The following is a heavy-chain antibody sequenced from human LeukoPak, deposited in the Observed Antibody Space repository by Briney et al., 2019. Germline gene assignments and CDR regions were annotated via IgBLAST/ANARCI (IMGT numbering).Heavy chain of an antibody. CDR1: RYSFSSYW. V-gene: IGHV5-51*01. CDR2: IFPGDSDS. J-gene: IGHJ4*02. CDR3: ARQAAVGATHPFDY. Sequence: GESLQISCQGSRYSFSSYWIGWVRPMPGKGLEWMGIIFPGDSDSRYSPSFQGQVIISVDKSISTAYLQWDSLKASDTATYYCARQAAVGATHPFDYWGQGALVTVSS. D-gene: IGHD1-26*01.